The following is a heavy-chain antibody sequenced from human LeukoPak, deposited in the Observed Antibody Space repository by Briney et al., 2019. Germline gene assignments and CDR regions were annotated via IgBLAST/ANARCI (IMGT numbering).Heavy chain of an antibody. CDR3: ARGPNYYDSSGYAY. CDR2: INHSGST. Sequence: SETLSLTCAVYGGSFSGYYWSWIRQPPGKGLEWLGEINHSGSTNYNPSLKSRVTISVDTSKNQFSLKLSSVTAADTAVYYCARGPNYYDSSGYAYWGQGTLVTVSS. J-gene: IGHJ4*02. CDR1: GGSFSGYY. D-gene: IGHD3-22*01. V-gene: IGHV4-34*01.